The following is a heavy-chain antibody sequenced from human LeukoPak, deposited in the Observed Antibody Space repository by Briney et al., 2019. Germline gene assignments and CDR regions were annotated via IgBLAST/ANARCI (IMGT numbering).Heavy chain of an antibody. CDR1: GYTFTSNY. Sequence: WASVKVSCKASGYTFTSNYIHWVRQAPGQGLEWMGMIYPRDGSTSYAQKFQGRVTMTRNTSISTAYMELSSLRSEDTAVYYCAREHDYSNFGLLYNWFDPWGQGALVTVSS. V-gene: IGHV1-46*01. CDR2: IYPRDGST. J-gene: IGHJ5*02. CDR3: AREHDYSNFGLLYNWFDP. D-gene: IGHD4-11*01.